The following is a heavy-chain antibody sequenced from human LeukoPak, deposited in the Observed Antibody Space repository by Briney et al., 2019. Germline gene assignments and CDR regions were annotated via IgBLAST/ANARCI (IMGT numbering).Heavy chain of an antibody. Sequence: SGTLSLTCTVSGGSISSYYWSWIRRPPGKGLEWIGYIYYSGSTNYNPSLKSRVTISVDTSKNQFSLKLSSVTAADTAVYYCARGSVVPAAIGDYWGQGTLVTVSS. CDR1: GGSISSYY. J-gene: IGHJ4*02. D-gene: IGHD2-2*01. V-gene: IGHV4-59*01. CDR3: ARGSVVPAAIGDY. CDR2: IYYSGST.